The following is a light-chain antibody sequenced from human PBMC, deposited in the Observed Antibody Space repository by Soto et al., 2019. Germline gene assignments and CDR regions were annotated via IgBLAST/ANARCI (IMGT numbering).Light chain of an antibody. CDR3: CSYAGSTTLVL. CDR2: EVS. V-gene: IGLV2-14*01. J-gene: IGLJ2*01. Sequence: QSALTQPASVSGSPGQSITISCTGTSSDVGTYKYVSWYQHHPGNAPKLMIYEVSNRPSGVSNRFSGSKSGNTASLTISGLQAEDEADYYFCSYAGSTTLVLFGGGTKLTVL. CDR1: SSDVGTYKY.